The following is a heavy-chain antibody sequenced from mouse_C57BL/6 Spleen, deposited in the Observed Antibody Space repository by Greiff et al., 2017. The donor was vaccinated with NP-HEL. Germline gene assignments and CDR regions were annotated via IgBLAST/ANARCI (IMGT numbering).Heavy chain of an antibody. CDR3: ERRGAQVYAMDY. D-gene: IGHD3-2*02. CDR2: ISTGGGST. CDR1: GFTFSDYY. J-gene: IGHJ4*01. V-gene: IGHV5-12*01. Sequence: EVHLVESGGGLVQPGGSLKLSCAASGFTFSDYYMYWVRQTPEKRLEWVAYISTGGGSTYYPDTVKGRFTISRDNAKNTLYLQMSRLKSEDTARYYCERRGAQVYAMDYWGQGTSVTVSS.